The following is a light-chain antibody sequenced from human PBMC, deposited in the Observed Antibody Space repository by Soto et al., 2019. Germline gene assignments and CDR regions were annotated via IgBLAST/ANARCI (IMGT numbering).Light chain of an antibody. Sequence: DIQMTQSPSSVSASVGDRVTITCRATQGLSDSLAWYQQKPGKAPKLLISVTSRLPSGVPSRFSGSASGTDFTLTIDRLQPEDLATYYCQQGHNWPLTYGQGTRLEIK. V-gene: IGKV1-12*01. CDR1: QGLSDS. CDR3: QQGHNWPLT. J-gene: IGKJ5*01. CDR2: VTS.